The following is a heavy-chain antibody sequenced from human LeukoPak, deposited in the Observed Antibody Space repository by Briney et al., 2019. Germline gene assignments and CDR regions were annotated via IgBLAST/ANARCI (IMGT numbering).Heavy chain of an antibody. D-gene: IGHD3-22*01. CDR3: AKDFVSSGYFRATTRDY. J-gene: IGHJ4*02. V-gene: IGHV3-23*01. CDR2: ISGSGGST. CDR1: GFTFSTYS. Sequence: GGSLRLSCAASGFTFSTYSMNWVRQAPGKGLEWVSAISGSGGSTNYADSVKGRFTISRDDSKNTLYLQMNSLRAEDTAVYYCAKDFVSSGYFRATTRDYWGQGTLVTVSS.